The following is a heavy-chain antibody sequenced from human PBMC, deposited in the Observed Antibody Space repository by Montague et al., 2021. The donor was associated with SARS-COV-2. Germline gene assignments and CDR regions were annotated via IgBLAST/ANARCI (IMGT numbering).Heavy chain of an antibody. D-gene: IGHD1-1*01. CDR3: ARRFTGLEPPFDP. V-gene: IGHV4-39*01. Sequence: YNPSLKSRVTMSVDTSKNQFSLHLNLVTAADTAVYYCARRFTGLEPPFDPWGQGTLVIVSS. J-gene: IGHJ5*02.